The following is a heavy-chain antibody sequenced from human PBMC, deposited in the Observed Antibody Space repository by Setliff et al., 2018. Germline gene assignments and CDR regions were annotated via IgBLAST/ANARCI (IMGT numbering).Heavy chain of an antibody. Sequence: PSETLSLTCTVSSGSINSYYWSWVRQSPGKGLEWIGFVHFGGSTNYNPSLKSRVTISVDTSKNQFSLKVNSVTAADTAVYYCARVLVLGYNWFDPWGQGTLVTVSS. CDR2: VHFGGST. CDR1: SGSINSYY. D-gene: IGHD3-10*01. J-gene: IGHJ5*02. CDR3: ARVLVLGYNWFDP. V-gene: IGHV4-59*12.